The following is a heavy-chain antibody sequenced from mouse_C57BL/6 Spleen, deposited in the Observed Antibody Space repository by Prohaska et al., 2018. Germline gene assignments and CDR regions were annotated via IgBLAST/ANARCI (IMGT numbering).Heavy chain of an antibody. CDR3: ARRGLRTYYYAMDY. CDR2: INPINGVT. Sequence: EVQLQQSGPELVKPGASVKISCKASGYTFTDYYMNWVKQSHGKSLEWIGDINPINGVTSYNQKFKCKATFTVDKSSSTAYMELRSLTSEDSAVYYCARRGLRTYYYAMDYWGQGTSVTVSS. V-gene: IGHV1-26*01. CDR1: GYTFTDYY. D-gene: IGHD6-5*01. J-gene: IGHJ4*01.